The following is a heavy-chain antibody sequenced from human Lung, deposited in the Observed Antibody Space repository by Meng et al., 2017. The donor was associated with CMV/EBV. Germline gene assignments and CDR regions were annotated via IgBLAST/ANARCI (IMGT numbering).Heavy chain of an antibody. Sequence: SXTLSLTCTVSGASISTSYWSWIRQPPGKGPEWIGYIYYTGSTNYNPSLKSRVTISLDTSKNQFSLKLSSVTAADTAVYYCARGYYDSSGSSNTFDIWGQGXMVTVSS. V-gene: IGHV4-59*01. D-gene: IGHD3-22*01. J-gene: IGHJ3*02. CDR2: IYYTGST. CDR3: ARGYYDSSGSSNTFDI. CDR1: GASISTSY.